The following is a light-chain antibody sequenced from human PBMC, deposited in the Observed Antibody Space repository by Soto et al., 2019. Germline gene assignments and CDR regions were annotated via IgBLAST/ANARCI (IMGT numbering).Light chain of an antibody. J-gene: IGKJ4*01. CDR1: QDISNY. CDR2: DAS. Sequence: DIQMTQSPSSLSASVGDRVTITCQASQDISNYLNWYQQKPGKNPKILIYDASNLETGVPSRFHGSGARTEFTTTISSLQPEDIATYYCQQYDNLPLTFGGGTKVEIK. CDR3: QQYDNLPLT. V-gene: IGKV1-33*01.